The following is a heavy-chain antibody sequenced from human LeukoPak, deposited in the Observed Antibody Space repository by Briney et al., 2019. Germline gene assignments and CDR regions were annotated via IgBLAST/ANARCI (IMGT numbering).Heavy chain of an antibody. Sequence: ASVKVSCKASGYTFTSYGISWVRQAPGQGLEWMGWISAYNGNTSYAQKLQGRVTMTTDTSTSTAYMELWSLRSDDTAVYYCARQDVVAATREGYFDYWGQGTLVTVSS. J-gene: IGHJ4*02. CDR1: GYTFTSYG. CDR3: ARQDVVAATREGYFDY. D-gene: IGHD2-15*01. V-gene: IGHV1-18*01. CDR2: ISAYNGNT.